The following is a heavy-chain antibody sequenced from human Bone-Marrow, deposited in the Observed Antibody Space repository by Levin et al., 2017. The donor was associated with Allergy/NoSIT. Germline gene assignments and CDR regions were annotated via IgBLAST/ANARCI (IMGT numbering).Heavy chain of an antibody. CDR2: IHYSGDHT. V-gene: IGHV3-23*01. J-gene: IGHJ4*02. D-gene: IGHD6-19*01. CDR1: GFTFSSYT. Sequence: GESLKISCAASGFTFSSYTMNWVRQAPGKGLEWVSSIHYSGDHTYYAYSVKGRFTVSRDTSKNTLFLQMNNLRVDDTAVYYCAKDRGDSGWPCFDYWGQGALVTVSS. CDR3: AKDRGDSGWPCFDY.